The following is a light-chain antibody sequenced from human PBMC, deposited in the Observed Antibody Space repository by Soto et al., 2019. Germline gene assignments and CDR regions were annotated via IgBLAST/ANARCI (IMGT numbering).Light chain of an antibody. J-gene: IGLJ2*01. CDR3: QTWGTGIGV. CDR2: LNSDGRH. Sequence: QSVLTQSPSASASLGASVKLTCTLSSGHSSYAIAWHQQQPGKGPRYLMKLNSDGRHSRGDGIPDRFSGSTSGAERYLTISSLQSEDEADYYCQTWGTGIGVFGGGTKLTVL. V-gene: IGLV4-69*01. CDR1: SGHSSYA.